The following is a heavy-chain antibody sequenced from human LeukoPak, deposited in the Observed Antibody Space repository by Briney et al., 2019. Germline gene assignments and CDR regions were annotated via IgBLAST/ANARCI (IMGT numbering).Heavy chain of an antibody. CDR3: ARHLAGAGYSSSYPYYYYYMDV. V-gene: IGHV5-51*01. CDR2: IYPGDSDT. CDR1: GYSFTSYW. D-gene: IGHD6-13*01. J-gene: IGHJ6*03. Sequence: TGESLKISCKGSGYSFTSYWIGWVRQMPGKGREWMGIIYPGDSDTRYSPSFQGQVTISADKSISTAYLQWSSLKASDTAMYYCARHLAGAGYSSSYPYYYYYMDVWGKGTTVTISS.